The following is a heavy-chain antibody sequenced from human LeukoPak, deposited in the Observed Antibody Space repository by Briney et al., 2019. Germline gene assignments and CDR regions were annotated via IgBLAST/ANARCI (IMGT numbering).Heavy chain of an antibody. J-gene: IGHJ4*02. D-gene: IGHD2-2*01. CDR1: GYSISSGYY. CDR2: IYYSGST. V-gene: IGHV4-38-2*02. CDR3: AREFEGAYHY. Sequence: SETLSLTCTVSGYSISSGYYWGWIRQPPGKGLEWIGYIYYSGSTNYNPSLKSRVTISVDTSKNQFSLRLSSVTAADMAVYYCAREFEGAYHYWGQGTLVTVSS.